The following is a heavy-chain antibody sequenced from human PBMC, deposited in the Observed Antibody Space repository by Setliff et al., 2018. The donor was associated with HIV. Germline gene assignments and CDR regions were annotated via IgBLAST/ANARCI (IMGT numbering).Heavy chain of an antibody. CDR1: GYRFSSYG. Sequence: ASVKVSCKASGYRFSSYGITWVRHAPGQGLEWMGWMNPNSGNTGYAQKFKGRFTMTRNTSMSTAYMELISLTYEDTAGYYCARGTYHYDRRGFGEYFYFTDVWGKGTTVTVS. V-gene: IGHV1-8*01. D-gene: IGHD3-22*01. J-gene: IGHJ6*03. CDR2: MNPNSGNT. CDR3: ARGTYHYDRRGFGEYFYFTDV.